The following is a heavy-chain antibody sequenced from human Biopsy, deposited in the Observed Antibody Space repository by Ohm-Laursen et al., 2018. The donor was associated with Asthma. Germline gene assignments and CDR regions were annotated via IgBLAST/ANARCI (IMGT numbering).Heavy chain of an antibody. D-gene: IGHD3-22*01. J-gene: IGHJ4*02. V-gene: IGHV3-53*01. Sequence: SLRLSCAASGFAVSRDHMFWVRQAPGKGLEWVSVIYSGGTSHTADSERGRFTISRDYSKNTLYLQMHSLRAEDTAVYYCARGDSSNWSHYYFDYWGQGTLVTVPS. CDR3: ARGDSSNWSHYYFDY. CDR2: IYSGGTS. CDR1: GFAVSRDH.